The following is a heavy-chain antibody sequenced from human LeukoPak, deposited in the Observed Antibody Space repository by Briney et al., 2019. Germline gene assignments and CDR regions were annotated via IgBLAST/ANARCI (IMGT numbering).Heavy chain of an antibody. D-gene: IGHD2-15*01. CDR1: GFNFSSYA. Sequence: LSCPSSGFNFSSYAMSPPGPTPGHGLEWVSQISGSGGSPHYADSVKGRFTISRHNSNYTLYLQMNSLRDEDTAVSYCAKSVPYRSGICYTYNFDYWRQETVVNV. CDR2: ISGSGGSP. J-gene: IGHJ4*02. V-gene: IGHV3-23*01. CDR3: AKSVPYRSGICYTYNFDY.